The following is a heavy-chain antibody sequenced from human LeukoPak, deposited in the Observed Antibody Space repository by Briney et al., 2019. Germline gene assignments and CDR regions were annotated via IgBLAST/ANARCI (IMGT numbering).Heavy chain of an antibody. CDR3: ARAKQGSNYPVRDY. V-gene: IGHV1-18*01. CDR1: GYTFTSYG. J-gene: IGHJ4*02. CDR2: ISAYNGNT. D-gene: IGHD4-11*01. Sequence: ASVKVSCKASGYTFTSYGISWVRQAPGQGLEWMGWISAYNGNTNYAQKLQGRVTMTTDTSTSTAYMELRSLRSDDTAVYYCARAKQGSNYPVRDYWGQGTLVTVSS.